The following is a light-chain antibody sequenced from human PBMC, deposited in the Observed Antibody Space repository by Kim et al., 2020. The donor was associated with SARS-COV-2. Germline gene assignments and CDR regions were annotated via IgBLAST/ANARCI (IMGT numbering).Light chain of an antibody. CDR3: SSFTSSTTLV. Sequence: QSALTQPPSVSGSPGQSVTISCTGTSSDVGGYNRVSWYQQPPGTAPKLLIYEVTNRPSGVPDRFSGSKSGNTASLTVSGLLAEDEGDYYCSSFTSSTTLVFGGGTQLTVL. CDR2: EVT. J-gene: IGLJ3*02. V-gene: IGLV2-18*02. CDR1: SSDVGGYNR.